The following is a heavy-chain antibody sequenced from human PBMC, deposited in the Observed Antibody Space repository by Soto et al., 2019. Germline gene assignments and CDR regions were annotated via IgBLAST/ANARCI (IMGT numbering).Heavy chain of an antibody. D-gene: IGHD6-19*01. CDR1: GFTFSSYS. V-gene: IGHV3-48*01. CDR2: ISSSSSTI. J-gene: IGHJ3*02. CDR3: ARDSSSGWFGGDAFDI. Sequence: GGSLRLSCAASGFTFSSYSMNWVRQAPGKGLEWVSYISSSSSTIYYADSVKGRFTISRDNAKNSLYLQMNSLRAEDTAVYYCARDSSSGWFGGDAFDIWGQGTMVTVSS.